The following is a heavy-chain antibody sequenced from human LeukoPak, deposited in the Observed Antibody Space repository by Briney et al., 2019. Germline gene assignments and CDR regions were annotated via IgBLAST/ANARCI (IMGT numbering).Heavy chain of an antibody. CDR1: GGSISSSSYY. CDR2: IYYSGST. J-gene: IGHJ4*02. V-gene: IGHV4-39*01. D-gene: IGHD6-19*01. CDR3: ARRQTGHSSGWSFDY. Sequence: SETLSLTCTVSGGSISSSSYYRGWIRQPPGKGLEWIGSIYYSGSTYYNPSLKSRVTISVDTSKNQFSLKLSSVTAADTPVYYCARRQTGHSSGWSFDYWGQGTLVTVSS.